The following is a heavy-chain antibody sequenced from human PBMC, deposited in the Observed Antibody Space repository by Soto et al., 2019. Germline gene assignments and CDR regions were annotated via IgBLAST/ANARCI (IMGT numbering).Heavy chain of an antibody. V-gene: IGHV1-58*01. D-gene: IGHD3-22*01. J-gene: IGHJ4*01. CDR2: IVVGSGNT. CDR3: AADLYYYDSSAYKPPDY. Sequence: SVKVSCKASGFTFTSSAVQWVRQARGQRLEWIGWIVVGSGNTNYAQKFQERVTITRDMSTSTASMELSSLRSEDTAVYYCAADLYYYDSSAYKPPDYWGQGTLVTVSS. CDR1: GFTFTSSA.